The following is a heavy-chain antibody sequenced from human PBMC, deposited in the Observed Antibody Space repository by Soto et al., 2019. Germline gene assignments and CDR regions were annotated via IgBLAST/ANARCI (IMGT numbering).Heavy chain of an antibody. CDR3: AIVRVADSPLDH. Sequence: VGSLRLSCVGSGFIFSNYGMHWVRQAPGKGLEWVAFISYDGSDILYADSVKGRFTISRDNSKSTLFLHMNRPTAEDTAIYFCAIVRVADSPLDHWGQGTLVTVSS. D-gene: IGHD3-10*02. CDR2: ISYDGSDI. V-gene: IGHV3-30*02. J-gene: IGHJ4*02. CDR1: GFIFSNYG.